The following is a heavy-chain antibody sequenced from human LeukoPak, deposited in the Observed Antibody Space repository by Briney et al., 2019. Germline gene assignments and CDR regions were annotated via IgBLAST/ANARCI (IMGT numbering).Heavy chain of an antibody. J-gene: IGHJ4*02. CDR3: ARSRAGEIGDCSGNRCNTFEH. V-gene: IGHV3-7*01. CDR2: IKHDGNER. D-gene: IGHD2-15*01. Sequence: GGSLRLSCATSGFTFSTYWMTWVRQAPGKGLEWVASIKHDGNERYYVDSVKDRFTISRDNAKNTVYLQMNSLRGEDTAVYYCARSRAGEIGDCSGNRCNTFEHWGQGTLVTVSS. CDR1: GFTFSTYW.